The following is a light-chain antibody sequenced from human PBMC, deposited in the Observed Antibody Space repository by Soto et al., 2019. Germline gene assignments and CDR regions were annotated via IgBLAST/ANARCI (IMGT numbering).Light chain of an antibody. CDR1: QSVSSSY. J-gene: IGKJ1*01. CDR2: LAS. V-gene: IGKV3-20*01. Sequence: EIVFTRSPGTLTLSPGERATLSCRASQSVSSSYLAWYQQKPGQAPRLLIYLASSRATGIPDRFSGSGSGTDFTLTISRLEPEDFAVYYCQQYGSSPPWTFGQGTKVDIK. CDR3: QQYGSSPPWT.